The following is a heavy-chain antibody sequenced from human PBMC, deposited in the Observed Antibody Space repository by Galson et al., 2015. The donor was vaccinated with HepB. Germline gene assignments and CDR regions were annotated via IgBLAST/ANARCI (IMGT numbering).Heavy chain of an antibody. CDR1: GFTFSNYG. J-gene: IGHJ4*02. CDR2: MWYDGSNE. CDR3: ARGGPAYCSTTSCYAAIDF. D-gene: IGHD2-2*01. V-gene: IGHV3-33*08. Sequence: SLRLSCAASGFTFSNYGMHWVRQAPGKGLEWVTIMWYDGSNEYYADSVKGRFTISRDNSKNTLYLQMDSLRTEDTAVYYCARGGPAYCSTTSCYAAIDFWGPGTLVTVPS.